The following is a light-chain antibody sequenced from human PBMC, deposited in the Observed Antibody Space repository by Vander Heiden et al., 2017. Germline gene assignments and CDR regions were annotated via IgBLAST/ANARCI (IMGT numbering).Light chain of an antibody. CDR2: MDS. J-gene: IGKJ2*01. V-gene: IGKV2-30*01. CDR3: RQGTPWPHT. Sequence: DVVLTQSPSSLPVTLGQPASISCRASESLVCSDGTTYLIWFQQRPGQSPRRLIYMDSNRDSGVPDRFSGSGSGADFTLKISRVAAEDAGIYYCRQGTPWPHTFGQRTELELK. CDR1: ESLVCSDGTTY.